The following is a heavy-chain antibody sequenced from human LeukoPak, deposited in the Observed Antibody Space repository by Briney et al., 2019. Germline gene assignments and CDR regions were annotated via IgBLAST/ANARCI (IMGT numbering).Heavy chain of an antibody. D-gene: IGHD6-19*01. CDR1: GFTFDDYA. CDR2: ISWASGSI. Sequence: PGGSLRLSCAASGFTFDDYAMHWVRHAPGKGLEWVSGISWASGSIGYADSVKGRFTISRDNAKNSLYLQMNSLRAEDMALYYCAKASSRSFSSGYYGNAFDIWGQGTMVTVSS. J-gene: IGHJ3*02. CDR3: AKASSRSFSSGYYGNAFDI. V-gene: IGHV3-9*03.